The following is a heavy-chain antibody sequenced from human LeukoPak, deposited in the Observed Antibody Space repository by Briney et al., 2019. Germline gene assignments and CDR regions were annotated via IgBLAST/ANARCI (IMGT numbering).Heavy chain of an antibody. Sequence: GGSLRLSCAASGFTFSSYAMSWVRQAPGKGLEWVSAISGSGGSTYYADSVKGRFTISRDNSKNTLYLQMNSLRAEDTAVYYCAKDQIRHYYYYRMDVWGQGTTVTVSS. J-gene: IGHJ6*02. CDR2: ISGSGGST. CDR1: GFTFSSYA. V-gene: IGHV3-23*01. CDR3: AKDQIRHYYYYRMDV. D-gene: IGHD3-16*01.